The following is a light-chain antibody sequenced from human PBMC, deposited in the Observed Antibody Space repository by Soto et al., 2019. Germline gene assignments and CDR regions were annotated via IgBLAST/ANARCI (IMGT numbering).Light chain of an antibody. V-gene: IGLV1-40*01. CDR2: GNS. Sequence: QSVLTQPPSVSGAPGQRVTISCTGSSSNIGAGYDVPWYQQLPGTAPKLLIYGNSNRPSGVPDRFSGSTSGTSASLAITGVQAEDEADYYCQSYDSSLSGSVVFGGGTKLTVL. CDR3: QSYDSSLSGSVV. CDR1: SSNIGAGYD. J-gene: IGLJ2*01.